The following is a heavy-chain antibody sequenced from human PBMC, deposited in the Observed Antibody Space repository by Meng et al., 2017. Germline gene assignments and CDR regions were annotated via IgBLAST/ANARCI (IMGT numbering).Heavy chain of an antibody. D-gene: IGHD3-16*01. CDR1: GFTFSSYA. Sequence: GESLKISCAASGFTFSSYAMSWVRQAPGKGLEWVSAISGSGGSTYYADSVKGRFTISRDNSKNTLYLQMNSLRAEDTGVYYCAKEQGGDLDYWGQGTLVTVSS. V-gene: IGHV3-23*01. CDR3: AKEQGGDLDY. CDR2: ISGSGGST. J-gene: IGHJ4*02.